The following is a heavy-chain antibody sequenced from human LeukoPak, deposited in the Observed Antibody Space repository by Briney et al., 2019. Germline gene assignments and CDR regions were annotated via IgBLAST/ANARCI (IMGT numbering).Heavy chain of an antibody. CDR1: GGTFSSYA. D-gene: IGHD3-22*01. V-gene: IGHV1-69*05. Sequence: GASVKVSCKASGGTFSSYAISWVRQAPGQGLEWMGGIIPIFGTASYAQKFQGRVTMTRDTSTSTVYMELSSLRSEDTAVYYCARDHHSSVSFDIWGQGTMVTVSS. CDR2: IIPIFGTA. J-gene: IGHJ3*02. CDR3: ARDHHSSVSFDI.